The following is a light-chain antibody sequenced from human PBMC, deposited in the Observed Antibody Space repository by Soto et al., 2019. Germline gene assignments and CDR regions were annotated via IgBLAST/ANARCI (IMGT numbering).Light chain of an antibody. CDR1: QRISSY. CDR3: QQSYSTPYT. J-gene: IGKJ2*01. Sequence: DIQMTQPPYSLSASVGDRVTITCRASQRISSYLNWYQQKPGKAPKLLIYAASSLQSGVPSRFSGRGSGTDFTLTITRLQPEDFATYYCQQSYSTPYTFGQGTKLEIK. CDR2: AAS. V-gene: IGKV1-39*01.